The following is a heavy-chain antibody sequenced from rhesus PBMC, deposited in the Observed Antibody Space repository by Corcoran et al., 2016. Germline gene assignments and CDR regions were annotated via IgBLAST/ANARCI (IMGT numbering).Heavy chain of an antibody. CDR3: ARASYSSSYYFDY. CDR2: IYGGSGNT. J-gene: IGHJ4*01. Sequence: QVQLQESGPGLVKPSETLSLTCAVYGGSISDYYYWSWIRQPPGKGLEWIGQIYGGSGNTSYNPALKRRVTVSKDKSKNQFSRKLSSVTAADTSVDYCARASYSSSYYFDYWGQGVLVTVSS. D-gene: IGHD6-43*01. V-gene: IGHV4S7*01. CDR1: GGSISDYYY.